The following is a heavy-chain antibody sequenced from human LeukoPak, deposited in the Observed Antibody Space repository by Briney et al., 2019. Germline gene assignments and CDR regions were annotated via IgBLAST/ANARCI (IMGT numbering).Heavy chain of an antibody. CDR3: ARRPYYYGSGSPGGFDY. D-gene: IGHD3-10*01. CDR1: GGSFSGYY. Sequence: PSETLSLTCAVYGGSFSGYYWSWIRQPPGKGLEWIGEINHSESTNYNPSLKSRVTISVDTSKSQFSLKLSSVTAADTAVYYCARRPYYYGSGSPGGFDYWGQGTLVTVSS. V-gene: IGHV4-34*01. CDR2: INHSEST. J-gene: IGHJ4*02.